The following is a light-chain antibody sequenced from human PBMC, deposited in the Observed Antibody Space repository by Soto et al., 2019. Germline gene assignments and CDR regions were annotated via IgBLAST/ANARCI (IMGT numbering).Light chain of an antibody. J-gene: IGLJ1*01. V-gene: IGLV2-8*01. CDR3: CSHAGDNTYV. CDR1: SSDVGGYNY. CDR2: EVT. Sequence: QSALTQPPSASGSPGQSVTISCTGTSSDVGGYNYVSWYQQHPGKAPKLMIYEVTKRPSGVPDRFSVSKSGNTASLTVSGLQAEDEADYFCCSHAGDNTYVFGTGTKVTVL.